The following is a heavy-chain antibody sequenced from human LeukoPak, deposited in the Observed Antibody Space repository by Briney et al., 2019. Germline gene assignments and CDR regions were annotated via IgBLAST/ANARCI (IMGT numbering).Heavy chain of an antibody. Sequence: GGSLRLSCVASGFTVSSNYMNWVRQAPGKGLAWVSIIYSGEGTYYADSVKGRFTISRDNSKNTLYLHMNSLRAEDTGMYYCARDNSGSIDYWGQGTLVTVSS. CDR1: GFTVSSNY. J-gene: IGHJ4*02. V-gene: IGHV3-53*01. CDR3: ARDNSGSIDY. CDR2: IYSGEGT. D-gene: IGHD1-1*01.